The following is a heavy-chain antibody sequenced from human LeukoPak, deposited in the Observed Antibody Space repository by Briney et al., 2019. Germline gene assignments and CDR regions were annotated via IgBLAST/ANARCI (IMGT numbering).Heavy chain of an antibody. CDR2: IRYDGSNK. Sequence: GGSLRLSCAASGFTFSSYGMHWVRQAPGKGLEWVAFIRYDGSNKYYADSVKGRFTISRDNSKNTLYLQMNSLRAEDTAVYYCAKIIDYCDSSGYHPWGQGTLVTVSS. V-gene: IGHV3-30*02. CDR1: GFTFSSYG. J-gene: IGHJ4*02. D-gene: IGHD3-22*01. CDR3: AKIIDYCDSSGYHP.